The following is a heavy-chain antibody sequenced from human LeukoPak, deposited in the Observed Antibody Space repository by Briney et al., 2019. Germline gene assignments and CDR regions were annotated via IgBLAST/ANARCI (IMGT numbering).Heavy chain of an antibody. CDR2: ISYDGSNK. D-gene: IGHD3-22*01. Sequence: GGSLRLSCAASGFTFSRYGMHWVRQASGKGLEWVALISYDGSNKYYADSVKGRFTISRDNSKDTLFLQMNSLRAEDTAVYYCAKGFSSSSWRGGDYWGQGTLVTVSS. CDR3: AKGFSSSSWRGGDY. J-gene: IGHJ4*02. V-gene: IGHV3-30*18. CDR1: GFTFSRYG.